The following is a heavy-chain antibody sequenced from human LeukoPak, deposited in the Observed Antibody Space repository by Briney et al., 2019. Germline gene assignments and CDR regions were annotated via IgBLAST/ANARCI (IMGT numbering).Heavy chain of an antibody. Sequence: GASVTVSCTASGGIFSSYAISWVRQAPGQGLEWMGGITPMFGTANYAQKFQGRVTIIADESTSTAYMELSSLRSEDTAVYYCVRDGSYYDSSGYYYLYWGQGTLVTVSS. D-gene: IGHD3-22*01. CDR3: VRDGSYYDSSGYYYLY. CDR1: GGIFSSYA. CDR2: ITPMFGTA. V-gene: IGHV1-69*13. J-gene: IGHJ4*02.